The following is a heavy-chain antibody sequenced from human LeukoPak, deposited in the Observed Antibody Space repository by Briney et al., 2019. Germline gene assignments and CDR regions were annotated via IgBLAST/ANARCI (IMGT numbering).Heavy chain of an antibody. CDR3: VREAGGTYAFDV. CDR1: GFTSNTYW. CDR2: IDGDGSRA. J-gene: IGHJ3*01. V-gene: IGHV3-74*01. D-gene: IGHD3-16*01. Sequence: GGSLRLSCAASGFTSNTYWMHWVRQGPGKGLVWVSRIDGDGSRASYADSVKGRFTISRDNAKNTLYLQMNSPRPEDTAVYFCVREAGGTYAFDVWGQGTMVTVSS.